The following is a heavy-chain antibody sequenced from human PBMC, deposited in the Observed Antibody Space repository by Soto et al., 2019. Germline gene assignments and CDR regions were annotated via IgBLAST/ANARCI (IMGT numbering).Heavy chain of an antibody. CDR1: GFTFSNYA. Sequence: EVQLLESGGGLVQPGGSLRLSCAAPGFTFSNYAMNWVRQAPGKGLEWVSVISGSGGSTYYADSVKGRFTISRDNSKNTLYLQMSSLSGEVTAVYYCARRSSGWYFDYWGQGTLVTVSS. CDR2: ISGSGGST. V-gene: IGHV3-23*01. J-gene: IGHJ4*02. D-gene: IGHD6-19*01. CDR3: ARRSSGWYFDY.